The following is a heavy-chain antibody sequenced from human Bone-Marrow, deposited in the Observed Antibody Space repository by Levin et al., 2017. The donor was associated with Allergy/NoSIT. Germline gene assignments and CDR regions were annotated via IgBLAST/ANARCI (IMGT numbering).Heavy chain of an antibody. CDR2: ITSSSTYI. CDR1: GFTFTGYT. J-gene: IGHJ4*02. Sequence: GGSLRLSCAASGFTFTGYTINWVRQAPGKGLEWVSSITSSSTYIYYADSLKGRFTISRDNARNSVYLQMNSLRAEDTAVYYCARADYGDTPYYFDYWGQGTLVTVSS. D-gene: IGHD4-17*01. V-gene: IGHV3-21*01. CDR3: ARADYGDTPYYFDY.